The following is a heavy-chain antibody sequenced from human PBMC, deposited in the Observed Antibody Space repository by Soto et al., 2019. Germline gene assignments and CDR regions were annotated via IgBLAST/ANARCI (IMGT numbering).Heavy chain of an antibody. CDR3: AAARFGGGYRYGLFDYYYYGMDV. CDR1: GFTFTSSA. D-gene: IGHD5-18*01. V-gene: IGHV1-58*01. Sequence: SVKVSCKASGFTFTSSAVQWVRQARGQRLEWIGWIVVGSGNTNYAQKFQERVTITRDMSTSTAYMELSSLRSEDTAVYYCAAARFGGGYRYGLFDYYYYGMDVWGQGTTVTVSS. CDR2: IVVGSGNT. J-gene: IGHJ6*02.